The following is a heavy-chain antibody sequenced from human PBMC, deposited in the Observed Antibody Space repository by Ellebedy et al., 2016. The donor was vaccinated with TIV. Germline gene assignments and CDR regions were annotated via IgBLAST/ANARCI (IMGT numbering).Heavy chain of an antibody. CDR1: GFTFSSYG. Sequence: GESLKISXAASGFTFSSYGMHWVRQAPGKGLEWVAVIWYDGSNEYYADSVKGRFTISRDNSKNTLYLQMNSLRAEDTAVYYCTRGNPPGSPLDYWGQGTLVTVSS. V-gene: IGHV3-33*01. J-gene: IGHJ4*02. CDR2: IWYDGSNE. CDR3: TRGNPPGSPLDY. D-gene: IGHD1-14*01.